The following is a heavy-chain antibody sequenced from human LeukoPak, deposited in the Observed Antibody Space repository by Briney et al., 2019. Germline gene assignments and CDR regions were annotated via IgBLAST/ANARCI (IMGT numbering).Heavy chain of an antibody. D-gene: IGHD6-19*01. CDR2: IYYSGST. CDR1: GGSISSSSYY. CDR3: ARHRAVAGYFDY. V-gene: IGHV4-39*01. Sequence: RASETLSLTCTVSGGSISSSSYYWGWIRQPPGKGLEWIGGIYYSGSTYYNPSLKSRVTISVDTSKNQFSLKLSSVTAADTAMYYCARHRAVAGYFDYWGQGTLVTVSS. J-gene: IGHJ4*02.